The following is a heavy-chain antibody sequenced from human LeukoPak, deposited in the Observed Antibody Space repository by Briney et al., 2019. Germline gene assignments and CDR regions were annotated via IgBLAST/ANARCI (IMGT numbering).Heavy chain of an antibody. D-gene: IGHD3-9*01. Sequence: SVKVSFMASGGTFSSYALSWVRQAPGQGREWMGRINHVFGTANNAERFQGRVTITTDESTSTAYMELSSLRSEDTAVYYCARSRYYDILTGYTSYCYSYMDVWGKGTTVTVSS. CDR2: INHVFGTA. CDR1: GGTFSSYA. J-gene: IGHJ6*03. V-gene: IGHV1-69*05. CDR3: ARSRYYDILTGYTSYCYSYMDV.